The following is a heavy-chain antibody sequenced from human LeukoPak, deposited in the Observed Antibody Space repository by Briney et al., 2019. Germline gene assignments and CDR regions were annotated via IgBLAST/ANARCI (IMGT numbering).Heavy chain of an antibody. CDR1: GYTLTSYY. D-gene: IGHD3-22*01. CDR3: ARADPTYYYDSSGYSSWFDP. J-gene: IGHJ5*02. CDR2: INPSGGST. V-gene: IGHV1-46*01. Sequence: ASVKVSCKASGYTLTSYYMHWVRQAPGQGLEWMGIINPSGGSTSYAQKFQGRVTMTRDTSTSTVYMELSSLRSEDTAVYYCARADPTYYYDSSGYSSWFDPWGQGTLVTVSS.